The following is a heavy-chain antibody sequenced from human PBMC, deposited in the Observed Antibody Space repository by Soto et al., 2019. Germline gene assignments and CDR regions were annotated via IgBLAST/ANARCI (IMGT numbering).Heavy chain of an antibody. J-gene: IGHJ2*01. CDR1: GFTFINYA. CDR2: ISGGGDAA. V-gene: IGHV3-23*01. D-gene: IGHD7-27*01. CDR3: ARKILGSTTRPDYWYLDL. Sequence: EVQLLESGGGLVQPGGSLRLSCAGSGFTFINYAMNWVRQAPGKGLEWVSSISGGGDAAFFGDSVRGRFTISRDNSKNTVTLQMNSLGVGDTAVYYCARKILGSTTRPDYWYLDLWGRGTLVTVSS.